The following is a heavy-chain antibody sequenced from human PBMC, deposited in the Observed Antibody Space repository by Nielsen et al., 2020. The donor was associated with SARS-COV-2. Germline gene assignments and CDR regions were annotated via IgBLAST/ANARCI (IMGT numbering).Heavy chain of an antibody. D-gene: IGHD6-19*01. J-gene: IGHJ4*02. CDR3: ARERFEAAGYSSSWHFDY. CDR2: IHDSGTT. V-gene: IGHV4-61*01. Sequence: SETLSLTCTVSGGSVSSGSYYWTWIRQSPGKGLEWIGFIHDSGTTTYSPSLRGRITLSLDTSKNQFSLTLSSVTAADTAVYYCARERFEAAGYSSSWHFDYWGQGTLVTVSS. CDR1: GGSVSSGSYY.